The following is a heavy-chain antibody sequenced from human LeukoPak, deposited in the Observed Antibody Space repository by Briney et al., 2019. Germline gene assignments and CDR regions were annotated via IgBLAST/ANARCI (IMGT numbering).Heavy chain of an antibody. D-gene: IGHD3-9*01. CDR1: GYTFTSYY. CDR2: INPSGGST. CDR3: ARGGSSDILTGYPDY. Sequence: ASVKVSCKASGYTFTSYYMHWVRQAPGQGLEWMGIINPSGGSTSYAQKFQGRVTMTRDTSTSTVYMELSSLRSEDTAVYYCARGGSSDILTGYPDYWGQGTLVTVSS. J-gene: IGHJ4*02. V-gene: IGHV1-46*01.